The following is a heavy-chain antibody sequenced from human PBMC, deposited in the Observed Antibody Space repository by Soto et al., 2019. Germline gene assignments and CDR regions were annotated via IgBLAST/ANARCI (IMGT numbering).Heavy chain of an antibody. V-gene: IGHV4-59*01. CDR3: ARGWYGDYFVNWYFDL. Sequence: QVQLQESGPGLVKPSETLSLTCTVSGGYISSYLWSWIRQPPGKGPEWIGYIHYSGSTKYSPSLKSRVTISVDTSKNQPSLKLTSVTAADTAGYFCARGWYGDYFVNWYFDLWGRGTLVTVSS. J-gene: IGHJ2*01. D-gene: IGHD4-17*01. CDR1: GGYISSYL. CDR2: IHYSGST.